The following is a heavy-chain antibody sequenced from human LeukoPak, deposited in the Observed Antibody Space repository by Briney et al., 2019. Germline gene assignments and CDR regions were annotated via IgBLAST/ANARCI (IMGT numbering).Heavy chain of an antibody. J-gene: IGHJ5*02. D-gene: IGHD2-15*01. V-gene: IGHV4-34*01. CDR2: INHSGST. Sequence: QPSETLSLTCALYGGSFSGYYWSWIRQPPGKGLEWIDEINHSGSTNYNPSLMRRVPISADTSKNQFSLKLYSVTAADTAVYYCARDVAPFDPWGQGTLVTVSS. CDR1: GGSFSGYY. CDR3: ARDVAPFDP.